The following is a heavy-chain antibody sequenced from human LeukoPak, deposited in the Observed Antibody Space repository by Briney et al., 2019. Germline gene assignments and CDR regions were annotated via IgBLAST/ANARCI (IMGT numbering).Heavy chain of an antibody. Sequence: GGSLRLSCAASGFTFSSYGMHWVRQAPGKGLEWVAFIRYDGSNKYYADSVKGRFTISRDNSKNTLYLQMNSLRAEDTAVYYCAKARRLADYYDSSGTFDYWGQGTLVTVSS. V-gene: IGHV3-30*02. CDR2: IRYDGSNK. CDR3: AKARRLADYYDSSGTFDY. CDR1: GFTFSSYG. J-gene: IGHJ4*02. D-gene: IGHD3-22*01.